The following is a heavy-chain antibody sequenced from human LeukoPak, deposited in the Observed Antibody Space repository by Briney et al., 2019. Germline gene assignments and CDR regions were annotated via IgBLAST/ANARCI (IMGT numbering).Heavy chain of an antibody. V-gene: IGHV4-39*07. CDR3: ARAGAAAGIDY. J-gene: IGHJ4*02. CDR2: IYYSGST. D-gene: IGHD6-13*01. Sequence: PSETLSLTCTVSGGSISSSSYYWGWIRQPPGKGLEWIGSIYYSGSTYYNPSPKSRVTISVDTSKNQFSLKLSSVTAADTAVYYCARAGAAAGIDYWGQGTLVTVSS. CDR1: GGSISSSSYY.